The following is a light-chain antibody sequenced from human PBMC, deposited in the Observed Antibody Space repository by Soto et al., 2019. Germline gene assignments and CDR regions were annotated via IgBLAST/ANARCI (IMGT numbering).Light chain of an antibody. V-gene: IGLV2-14*01. Sequence: QSALTQPASVSGSPGQSITISCTGTSSDVGGYNYVSWYQQHPGKAPKLMIYEVSNRPSGISNRFSGSKSGNTASLTISGLQAEDEADYYCSSYTGRTNLVVFGGGTKVTVL. CDR3: SSYTGRTNLVV. CDR2: EVS. J-gene: IGLJ2*01. CDR1: SSDVGGYNY.